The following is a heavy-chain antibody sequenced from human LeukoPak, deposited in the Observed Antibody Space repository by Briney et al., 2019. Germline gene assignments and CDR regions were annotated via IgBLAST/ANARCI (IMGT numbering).Heavy chain of an antibody. CDR3: AKANRITMIVPLDY. V-gene: IGHV3-23*01. D-gene: IGHD3-22*01. J-gene: IGHJ4*02. CDR1: GFTFSSYA. CDR2: ISGSGGST. Sequence: GRSLRLSCAASGFTFSSYAMTWVRQAPGKGLEWVSSISGSGGSTSYADSVKGRFTISRDNSKNTLYLQMHSLRAEDTAVYFCAKANRITMIVPLDYWGQGTLVTVSS.